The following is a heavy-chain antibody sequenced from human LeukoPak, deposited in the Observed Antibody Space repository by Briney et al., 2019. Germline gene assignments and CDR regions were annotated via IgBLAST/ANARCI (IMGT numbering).Heavy chain of an antibody. J-gene: IGHJ4*02. Sequence: ASVKVSCKASGYTFTGYYMHWVRQAPGQGLEWMGWINPYNGGTNYAQKFQGRVTMTRDTSISTAYMELSRLRSDDTAVYYCARDRGEMATTPYFDYWGQGTLVTVSS. CDR1: GYTFTGYY. D-gene: IGHD5-24*01. CDR3: ARDRGEMATTPYFDY. CDR2: INPYNGGT. V-gene: IGHV1-2*02.